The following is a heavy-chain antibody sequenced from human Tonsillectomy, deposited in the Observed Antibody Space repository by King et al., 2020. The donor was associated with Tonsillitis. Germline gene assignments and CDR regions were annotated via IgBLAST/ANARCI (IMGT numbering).Heavy chain of an antibody. CDR3: ATTSGGGWSDDVPFDF. D-gene: IGHD1-1*01. Sequence: QLVQSGAEVRKPGESLKISCKGSGYNFVNYWIGWVRQLPGKGLEWMGIISPADSETKYSPSFQGQVTISAAKSINTTYLQWTSLKASDTAMYFCATTSGGGWSDDVPFDFWVQG. J-gene: IGHJ4*02. CDR2: ISPADSET. CDR1: GYNFVNYW. V-gene: IGHV5-51*03.